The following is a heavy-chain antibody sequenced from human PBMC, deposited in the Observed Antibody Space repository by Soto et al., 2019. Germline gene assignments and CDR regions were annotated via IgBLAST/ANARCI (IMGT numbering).Heavy chain of an antibody. V-gene: IGHV1-3*01. D-gene: IGHD2-21*02. CDR2: INAGNGNT. CDR3: ARAWVVVTAPDY. Sequence: GASVKVSCKASGYTFTIYSMHWVRQAPGQRLEWMGWINAGNGNTKYSLKFQGRVTITRDTSASTAYMELSSLRSEDTAVYYCARAWVVVTAPDYWAQGTLVTVSS. CDR1: GYTFTIYS. J-gene: IGHJ4*02.